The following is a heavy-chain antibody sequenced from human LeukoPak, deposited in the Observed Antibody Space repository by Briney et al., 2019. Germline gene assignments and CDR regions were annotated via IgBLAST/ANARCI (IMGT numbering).Heavy chain of an antibody. D-gene: IGHD1-14*01. CDR2: FYYSGST. J-gene: IGHJ4*02. Sequence: SETLSLTCTVSGGSISSSSYYWGWIRQPPGKGLEWIESFYYSGSTYYNPSLKSRVTISVDTSKNQFSLKLTSVTAADTAVYYCARAPEYGLYYFDYWGQGTLVTVSS. CDR1: GGSISSSSYY. CDR3: ARAPEYGLYYFDY. V-gene: IGHV4-39*07.